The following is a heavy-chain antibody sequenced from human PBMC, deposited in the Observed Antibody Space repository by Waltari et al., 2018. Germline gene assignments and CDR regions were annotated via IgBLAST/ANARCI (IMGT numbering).Heavy chain of an antibody. CDR2: ISLNSGSI. D-gene: IGHD6-13*01. CDR1: GFNFDDSA. CDR3: AKDMDSSWYGGGAFDI. J-gene: IGHJ3*02. V-gene: IGHV3-9*01. Sequence: EVQLLESGGGLVQPGGSLRLSCAASGFNFDDSAMHWVRTDPGKGLEWVSGISLNSGSIGNADSVKGRFTISRDNAKNSLYLQMNSLRAEDTALYYCAKDMDSSWYGGGAFDIWGQGTMVTVSS.